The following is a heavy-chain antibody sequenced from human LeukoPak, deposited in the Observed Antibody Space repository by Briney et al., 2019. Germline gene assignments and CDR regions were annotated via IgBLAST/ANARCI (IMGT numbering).Heavy chain of an antibody. Sequence: GGSLRLSSAASGFSFSSYGMNWVRQAPGKGLEWVSAISGSGGSTYYADSVKGRFTISRDNSKNTLYLQMNSLRAEDTAVYYCVLYGDYESPDGFDIWGQGTMVTVSS. CDR3: VLYGDYESPDGFDI. J-gene: IGHJ3*02. CDR1: GFSFSSYG. CDR2: ISGSGGST. D-gene: IGHD4-17*01. V-gene: IGHV3-23*01.